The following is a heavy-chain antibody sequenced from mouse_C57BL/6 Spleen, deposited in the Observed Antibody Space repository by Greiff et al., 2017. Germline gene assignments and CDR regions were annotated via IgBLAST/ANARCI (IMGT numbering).Heavy chain of an antibody. CDR1: GYTFTDYY. CDR2: INPNNGGT. V-gene: IGHV1-26*01. Sequence: VQLQQSGPELVKPGASVKISCKASGYTFTDYYMNWVKQSHGKSLEWIGDINPNNGGTSYNQKFKGKATLTVDKSSSTAYMELRSLTSEDSAVYYCAKEEGPTMVTTAWFAYWGQGTLVTVSA. CDR3: AKEEGPTMVTTAWFAY. J-gene: IGHJ3*01. D-gene: IGHD2-10*01.